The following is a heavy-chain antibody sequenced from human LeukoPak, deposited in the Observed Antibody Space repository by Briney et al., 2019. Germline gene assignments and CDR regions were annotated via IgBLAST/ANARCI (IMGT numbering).Heavy chain of an antibody. CDR2: ISGSGGST. V-gene: IGHV3-23*01. CDR1: GFTFSSYA. J-gene: IGHJ4*02. Sequence: PGGSLRLSCAASGFTFSSYAMSWVRQAPGKGLEWVSAISGSGGSTYYADSVKGRFTISRDNSKNTLYLQMNSLRAEDTAVYYCAKSTRSGITMVRGVTPDYWGQGTLVTVSS. D-gene: IGHD3-10*01. CDR3: AKSTRSGITMVRGVTPDY.